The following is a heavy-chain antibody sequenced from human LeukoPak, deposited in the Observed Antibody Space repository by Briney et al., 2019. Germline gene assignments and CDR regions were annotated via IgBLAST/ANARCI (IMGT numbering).Heavy chain of an antibody. CDR1: GGPISSYY. V-gene: IGHV4-34*01. Sequence: PSETLSLTCTVSGGPISSYYWSWIRQPPGKGLEWIGEINHSGSTNYNPSLKSRVTISVDTSKNQFSLKLSSVTAADTAVYYCARGTVYDYVWGSYRYNYFDYWGQGTLVTVSS. CDR2: INHSGST. D-gene: IGHD3-16*02. CDR3: ARGTVYDYVWGSYRYNYFDY. J-gene: IGHJ4*02.